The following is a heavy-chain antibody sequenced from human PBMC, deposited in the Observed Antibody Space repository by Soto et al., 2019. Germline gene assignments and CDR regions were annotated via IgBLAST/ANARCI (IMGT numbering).Heavy chain of an antibody. J-gene: IGHJ3*02. CDR2: ISPNSGGT. V-gene: IGHV1-2*04. Sequence: ASVKVSCKASGYTFTGYYMHWVRQAPGQGLEWMGWISPNSGGTNYAQKFQGWVTMTRDTSISTAYMELSRLRSDDTAVYYCARAFHDYIWGSYPHDAFDIWGQGTMVTVSS. CDR3: ARAFHDYIWGSYPHDAFDI. CDR1: GYTFTGYY. D-gene: IGHD3-16*02.